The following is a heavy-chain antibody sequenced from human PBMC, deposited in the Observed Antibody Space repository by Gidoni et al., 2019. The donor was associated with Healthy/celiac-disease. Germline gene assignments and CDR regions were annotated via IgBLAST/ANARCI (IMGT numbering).Heavy chain of an antibody. CDR1: GFTFSSYG. V-gene: IGHV3-30*03. CDR2: ISYDGSNK. CDR3: AREAAAGTSGAFDI. D-gene: IGHD6-13*01. Sequence: QVQLVESGGGVVQSGRTLRLPCPASGFTFSSYGMHWVRQAPGKGLEWVAVISYDGSNKYYADSVKGRFTISRDNSKNTLYLQMNSLRAEDTAVYYCAREAAAGTSGAFDIWGQGTMVTVSS. J-gene: IGHJ3*02.